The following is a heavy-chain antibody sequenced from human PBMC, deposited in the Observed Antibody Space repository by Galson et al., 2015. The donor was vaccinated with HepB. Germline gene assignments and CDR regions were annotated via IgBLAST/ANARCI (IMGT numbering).Heavy chain of an antibody. CDR1: GFTFSTYA. J-gene: IGHJ3*02. Sequence: SLRLSCAASGFTFSTYAMGWVRQAPGKGLEWVSAVSGSGSATYFADSVKGRFTISRDNSKNTLYLQMHSLRAEDMALYYCAKSKEAIPDGFDIWGQGTMVTVSS. CDR2: VSGSGSAT. D-gene: IGHD2-2*02. CDR3: AKSKEAIPDGFDI. V-gene: IGHV3-23*01.